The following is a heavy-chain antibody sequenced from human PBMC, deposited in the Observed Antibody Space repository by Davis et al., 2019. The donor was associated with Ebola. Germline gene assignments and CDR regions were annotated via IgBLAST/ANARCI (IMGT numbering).Heavy chain of an antibody. V-gene: IGHV3-48*03. CDR3: APSSIAARPGYYYGMDV. Sequence: GESLKISCAASGFTFSSYEMNWVRQAPGKGLEWVSYISSSGSTIYYADSVKGRFTISRDNAKNSLYLQMNSLRAEDTAVYYCAPSSIAARPGYYYGMDVWGQGTTVTVSS. J-gene: IGHJ6*02. CDR2: ISSSGSTI. CDR1: GFTFSSYE. D-gene: IGHD6-6*01.